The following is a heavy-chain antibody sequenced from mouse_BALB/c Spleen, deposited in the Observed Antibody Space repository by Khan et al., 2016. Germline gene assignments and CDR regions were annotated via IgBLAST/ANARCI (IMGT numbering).Heavy chain of an antibody. CDR2: ISYSGST. D-gene: IGHD1-1*01. V-gene: IGHV3-2*02. CDR1: GYSITSDYA. Sequence: EVQLQESGPGLVKPSQSLSLTCTVTGYSITSDYAWNWIRQFPGNKLEWMGYISYSGSTSYNPSLKSRISITRDTSKNQFFLQLNSVTTEDTATYYCARLEGTTVPFDYWGQGTTLTVSS. J-gene: IGHJ2*01. CDR3: ARLEGTTVPFDY.